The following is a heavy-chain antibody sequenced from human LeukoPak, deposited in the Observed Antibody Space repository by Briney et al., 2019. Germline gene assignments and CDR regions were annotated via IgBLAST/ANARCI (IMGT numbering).Heavy chain of an antibody. Sequence: GGSLRLSCAASGFTFSSYAMSWVRPAPGKGLEWVSAISGSGGSTYYADSVKGRFTISRDNSKNTLYLQMNSLRAEDTAVYYCAKDKALFDFFDYWGQGTLVTVSS. D-gene: IGHD2-21*01. V-gene: IGHV3-23*01. CDR3: AKDKALFDFFDY. CDR1: GFTFSSYA. J-gene: IGHJ4*02. CDR2: ISGSGGST.